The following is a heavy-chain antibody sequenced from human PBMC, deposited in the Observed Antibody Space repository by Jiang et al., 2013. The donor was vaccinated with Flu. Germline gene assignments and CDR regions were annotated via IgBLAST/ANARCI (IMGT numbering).Heavy chain of an antibody. V-gene: IGHV3-7*03. D-gene: IGHD1-1*01. CDR3: ARGEEGGQVDDAPFDY. Sequence: GLVQPGGSLRLSCAASGFTFSGYWMSWVRQAPGKGLEWVANIKEDGSKKYYVDSVKGRFTISRDNAKNSLYLQMNSLRAEDTAVYYCARGEEGGQVDDAPFDYWGQGTLVTVSS. J-gene: IGHJ4*02. CDR2: IKEDGSKK. CDR1: GFTFSGYW.